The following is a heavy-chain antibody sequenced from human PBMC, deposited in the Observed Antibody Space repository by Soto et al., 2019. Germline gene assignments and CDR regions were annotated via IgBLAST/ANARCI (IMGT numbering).Heavy chain of an antibody. V-gene: IGHV1-69*02. CDR3: ARVHLIYYYYGMDV. J-gene: IGHJ6*02. CDR2: IIPILGIA. CDR1: GGTFSSYT. Sequence: QVQLVQSGAEVKKPGSSVKVSCKASGGTFSSYTISWVRQAPGQGLEWMGRIIPILGIANYAQKFQGRVKITADKSTSTAYMELSSLRSEDTAAYYCARVHLIYYYYGMDVWGQGTTVTVSS.